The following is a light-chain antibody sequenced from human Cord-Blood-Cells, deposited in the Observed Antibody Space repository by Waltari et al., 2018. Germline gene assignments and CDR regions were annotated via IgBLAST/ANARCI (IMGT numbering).Light chain of an antibody. V-gene: IGLV2-23*01. CDR3: CSYAGSSTWV. J-gene: IGLJ3*02. CDR2: AGS. CDR1: SSDVGSYNL. Sequence: QSALTQPASVSGSPGQSITISCTGTSSDVGSYNLFSWYQQHPGKAPKLMIYAGSKRPSGVPNRFSGSKSGNTASLTISGLQAEDEADYYCCSYAGSSTWVFGGGTKLTVL.